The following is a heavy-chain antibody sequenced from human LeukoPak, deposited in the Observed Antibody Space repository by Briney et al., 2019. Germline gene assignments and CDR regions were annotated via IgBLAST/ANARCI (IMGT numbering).Heavy chain of an antibody. CDR2: IYYSGST. CDR3: ARELRAANWFDP. J-gene: IGHJ5*02. Sequence: SETLSLTCTVSGGSISSYYWSWIRQPPGKGLEWIGYIYYSGSTNYNPSLKSRVTISVDTSKNQFSLKLSSVTAADTAVYYCARELRAANWFDPWGQRTLVTVSS. V-gene: IGHV4-59*01. CDR1: GGSISSYY.